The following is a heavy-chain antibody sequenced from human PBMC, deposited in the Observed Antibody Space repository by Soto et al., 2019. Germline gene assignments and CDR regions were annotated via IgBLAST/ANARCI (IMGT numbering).Heavy chain of an antibody. CDR3: AKLGFVLMELYYFHQ. Sequence: GGSLRLSCTASGFTFSSYAMSWVRQAPGKELEWVSTISGNIGKTNYAESVKGRFSISRDNSKNTVHLQLDSLRAEDTAVYFCAKLGFVLMELYYFHQWGHGTLVTVS. V-gene: IGHV3-23*01. CDR1: GFTFSSYA. D-gene: IGHD2-8*01. CDR2: ISGNIGKT. J-gene: IGHJ4*01.